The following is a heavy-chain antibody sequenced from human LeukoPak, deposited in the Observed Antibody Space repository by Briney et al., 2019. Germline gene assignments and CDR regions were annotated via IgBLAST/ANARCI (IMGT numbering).Heavy chain of an antibody. J-gene: IGHJ4*02. Sequence: GGSLRLSCAASGFTFSSYAVSWVRQAPGKGLEWVSAISGSGGSTYYADSVKGRFTISRDNSKNTLYLQMNSLRAEDTAVYYCAKDRSLYYDFWSGYYYFDYWGQGTLVTVSS. V-gene: IGHV3-23*01. CDR1: GFTFSSYA. CDR3: AKDRSLYYDFWSGYYYFDY. D-gene: IGHD3-3*01. CDR2: ISGSGGST.